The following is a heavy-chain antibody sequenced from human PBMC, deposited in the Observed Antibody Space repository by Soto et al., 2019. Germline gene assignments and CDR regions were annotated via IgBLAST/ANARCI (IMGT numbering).Heavy chain of an antibody. CDR3: ARATYYYDSSGYPPVGFDP. Sequence: GGSLRLSCAASGFTFSSYWMHWVRQAPWKGLVWVSRINSDGSSTSYADSVKGRFTISRDNAKNTLYLQMNSLRAEDTAVYYCARATYYYDSSGYPPVGFDPWGQGTLVTVS. D-gene: IGHD3-22*01. J-gene: IGHJ5*02. V-gene: IGHV3-74*01. CDR2: INSDGSST. CDR1: GFTFSSYW.